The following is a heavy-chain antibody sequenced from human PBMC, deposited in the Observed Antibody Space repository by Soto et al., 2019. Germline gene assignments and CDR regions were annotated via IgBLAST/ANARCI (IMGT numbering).Heavy chain of an antibody. CDR2: ISGGGGST. CDR1: GFTFSSYD. J-gene: IGHJ4*02. D-gene: IGHD1-20*01. V-gene: IGHV3-23*01. CDR3: AKVERYKLNDVPYFDY. Sequence: EVQLLESGGGSVQPGGSLRLSCAVSGFTFSSYDVSWVRQAPGKGLEWVSLISGGGGSTYYADSVKGRFTISRDNSKNTLYLQMNSLRGEDTALYYCAKVERYKLNDVPYFDYWGQGTLVTVSS.